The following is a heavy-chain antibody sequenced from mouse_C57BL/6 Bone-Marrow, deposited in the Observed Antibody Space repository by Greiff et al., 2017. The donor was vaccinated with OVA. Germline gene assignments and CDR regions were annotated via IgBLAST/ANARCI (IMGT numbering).Heavy chain of an antibody. V-gene: IGHV1-80*01. CDR2: IYPGDGDT. J-gene: IGHJ3*01. Sequence: VQLQQSGAELVKPGASVKISCKASGYAFSSYWMTWVKQRPGKGLEWIGQIYPGDGDTNYNGKFKGKATLTADKSSRTAYMQLSSLTCEDSAVYVCARGAEGFAYWGQGTLVTVSA. CDR1: GYAFSSYW. CDR3: ARGAEGFAY.